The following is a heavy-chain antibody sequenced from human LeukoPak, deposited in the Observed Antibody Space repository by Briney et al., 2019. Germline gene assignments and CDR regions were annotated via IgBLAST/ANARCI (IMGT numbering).Heavy chain of an antibody. CDR2: IYDDNT. V-gene: IGHV3-69-1*02. CDR3: ASDSPYYGMDV. Sequence: GGSLRLSCAASGFTVSAYAMAWVRQAPGKGQEWVSTIYDDNTYYADSVKGRFAISRDNAKNSLYLQMSGLRVEDTAVYHCASDSPYYGMDVWGQGTTVTVSS. CDR1: GFTVSAYA. J-gene: IGHJ6*02.